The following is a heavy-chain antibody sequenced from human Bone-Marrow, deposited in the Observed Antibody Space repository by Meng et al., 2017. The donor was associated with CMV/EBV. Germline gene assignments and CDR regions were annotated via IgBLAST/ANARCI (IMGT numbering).Heavy chain of an antibody. J-gene: IGHJ4*02. CDR2: INHSGST. CDR1: GGSFSGYY. V-gene: IGHV4-34*01. D-gene: IGHD1-1*01. CDR3: ARRPRTGGPFGY. Sequence: SEPLSLPCAVYGGSFSGYYWSWIRQPPGKGLEWIGEINHSGSTNYNPSLKSRVTISVDTSKNQFSLKLSSVTAADTAVYYCARRPRTGGPFGYWGQGTLVTVSS.